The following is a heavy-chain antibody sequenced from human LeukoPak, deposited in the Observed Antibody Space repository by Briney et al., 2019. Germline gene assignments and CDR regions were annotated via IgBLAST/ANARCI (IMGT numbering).Heavy chain of an antibody. CDR2: IYYSGST. Sequence: PSETLSLTCTVSGGSISSSSYYWGWIRQPPGKGLEWIGSIYYSGSTYYNPSLKSRVTISVDTSKNQFSLRLSSETAADTAVYYCARVRITMIVVVTTGWFDPWGQGTLVTVSS. CDR1: GGSISSSSYY. CDR3: ARVRITMIVVVTTGWFDP. D-gene: IGHD3-22*01. J-gene: IGHJ5*02. V-gene: IGHV4-39*07.